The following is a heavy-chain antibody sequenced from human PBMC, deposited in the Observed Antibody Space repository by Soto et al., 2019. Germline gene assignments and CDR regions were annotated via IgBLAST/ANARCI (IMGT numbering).Heavy chain of an antibody. CDR3: AKGYDILSGYLDY. CDR2: ISGSGGDT. Sequence: EVQVLESGGGSVQPGGSLILSCAASGFTFSRNAMNWVRQAPGKGLEWVSGISGSGGDTYYADSVKGRFTISRDNSKKKMYLQMNSLRVEDTAVYYCAKGYDILSGYLDYWGQGTLVTVSS. J-gene: IGHJ4*02. CDR1: GFTFSRNA. V-gene: IGHV3-23*01. D-gene: IGHD3-9*01.